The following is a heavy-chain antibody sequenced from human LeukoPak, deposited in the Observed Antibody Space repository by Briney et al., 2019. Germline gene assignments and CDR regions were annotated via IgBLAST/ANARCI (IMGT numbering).Heavy chain of an antibody. CDR2: IYTSGST. D-gene: IGHD2-15*01. CDR1: GGSISSYY. CDR3: ARVLVGRGGYYMDV. V-gene: IGHV4-4*07. J-gene: IGHJ6*03. Sequence: PSETLSLTCTVSGGSISSYYWSWIRQPAGKGLEWIGRIYTSGSTNYNPSLKSRVTMSVAASNNQFSLKLSSVTAADTAVYYCARVLVGRGGYYMDVWGKGTTVTVSS.